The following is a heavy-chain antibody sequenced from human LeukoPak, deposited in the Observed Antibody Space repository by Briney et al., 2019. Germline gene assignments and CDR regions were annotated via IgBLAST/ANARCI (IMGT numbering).Heavy chain of an antibody. Sequence: ASVKVSCKASGYTFTSYGISWVRQAPGQGREWMAWISAYNGNTNYAQKLQGRVTMTTDTSTSTAYMELRSLRSDDTAVYYCARGPKVLRYFDWPDSSVENWFGPWGQGTLVTVSS. V-gene: IGHV1-18*01. CDR1: GYTFTSYG. CDR2: ISAYNGNT. D-gene: IGHD3-9*01. J-gene: IGHJ5*02. CDR3: ARGPKVLRYFDWPDSSVENWFGP.